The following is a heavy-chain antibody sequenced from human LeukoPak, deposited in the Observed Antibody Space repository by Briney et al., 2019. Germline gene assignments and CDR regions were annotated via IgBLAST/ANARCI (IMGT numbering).Heavy chain of an antibody. D-gene: IGHD3-3*01. J-gene: IGHJ6*02. Sequence: GGSLRLSCAASGFTFSSYAMHWVRQAPGKVLEWVAVISYDGSNKYYAYSVKGRFTISRDNSKNTLYLQMNSLRAEDTAVYYCARDAYYDFWSGCYTPSYYYYGMDVWGQGTTVTVSS. V-gene: IGHV3-30-3*01. CDR3: ARDAYYDFWSGCYTPSYYYYGMDV. CDR1: GFTFSSYA. CDR2: ISYDGSNK.